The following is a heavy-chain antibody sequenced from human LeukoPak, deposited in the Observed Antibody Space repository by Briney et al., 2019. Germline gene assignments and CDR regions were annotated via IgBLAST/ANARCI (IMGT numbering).Heavy chain of an antibody. CDR1: GFTFSSYA. Sequence: GGSLRLSYAASGFTFSSYAMTWVRQAPGKGLEWVSSISGSGGSTYYADSVKGRFTISRDNSKNTLYLQMNSLRAEDTAVYYCAKDLVTGSLGYWGQGTLVTVSS. J-gene: IGHJ4*02. D-gene: IGHD3-10*01. CDR3: AKDLVTGSLGY. CDR2: ISGSGGST. V-gene: IGHV3-23*01.